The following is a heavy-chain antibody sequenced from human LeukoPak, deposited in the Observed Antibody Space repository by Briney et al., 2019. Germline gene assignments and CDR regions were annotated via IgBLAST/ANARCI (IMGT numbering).Heavy chain of an antibody. D-gene: IGHD3-9*01. CDR3: ARAPRIGLRYFDWLGSAFDI. CDR1: GGSFSGYY. J-gene: IGHJ3*02. CDR2: INHSGST. Sequence: SETLSLTCAVYGGSFSGYYWSWIRQPPGKGLEWIWEINHSGSTNYNPSLKSRVTISVDTSKNQFSLKLSSVTAADTAVYYCARAPRIGLRYFDWLGSAFDIWGQGTMVTVSS. V-gene: IGHV4-34*01.